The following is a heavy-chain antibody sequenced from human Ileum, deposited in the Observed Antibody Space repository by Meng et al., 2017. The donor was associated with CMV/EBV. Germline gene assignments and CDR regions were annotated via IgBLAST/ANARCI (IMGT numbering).Heavy chain of an antibody. D-gene: IGHD1-26*01. Sequence: QVALYQWGEGLLKPSVTLSLTFAFYSGSFSDFFWGWIRQPPGKGLEWIGESSHSGNTKYNPSLKSRVTISVDASKNQFSLNMRSVTAADTAVYYCARGRDFWWEMDYTGQGTLVTVSS. CDR1: SGSFSDFF. V-gene: IGHV4-34*01. J-gene: IGHJ4*02. CDR3: ARGRDFWWEMDY. CDR2: SSHSGNT.